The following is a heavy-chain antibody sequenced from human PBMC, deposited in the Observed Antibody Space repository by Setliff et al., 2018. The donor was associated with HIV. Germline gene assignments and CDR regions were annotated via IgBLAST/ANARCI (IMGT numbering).Heavy chain of an antibody. J-gene: IGHJ3*02. CDR3: AKLLGNGGNSDPFDI. CDR1: GYSFTGYW. V-gene: IGHV5-51*01. D-gene: IGHD2-21*01. CDR2: IYPSDSDT. Sequence: PGESLKISCKGSGYSFTGYWIGWVRQMPGKGLEWMGIIYPSDSDTRYSPSFQGQVSFSVDKSITTAYLQWSSLKASDTAMYYCAKLLGNGGNSDPFDIWGQGTTVTVSS.